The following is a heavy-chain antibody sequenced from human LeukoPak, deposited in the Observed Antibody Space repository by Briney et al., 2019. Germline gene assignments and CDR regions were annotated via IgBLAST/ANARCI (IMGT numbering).Heavy chain of an antibody. J-gene: IGHJ5*02. CDR1: GFTFSTYG. CDR3: AKLSGSSGSPSNWFDA. CDR2: ISYDGSDK. V-gene: IGHV3-30*18. Sequence: PGGSLRLSCAASGFTFSTYGMYWVRQAPGKGLEWVSLISYDGSDKYYADSVRGRFTISRDNSTNTLYLQMNSLRAEDTAVYYCAKLSGSSGSPSNWFDAWGQGTLVTVSS. D-gene: IGHD3-10*01.